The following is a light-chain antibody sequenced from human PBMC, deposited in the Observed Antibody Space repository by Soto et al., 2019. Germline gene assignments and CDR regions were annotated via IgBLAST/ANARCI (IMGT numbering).Light chain of an antibody. CDR3: SSYTSSSTVV. Sequence: ALTQPASVSGSPGQSLTISCTGTSSDVGGYNYVSWYQQHPGKAPKLMIYDVSNRPSGVSNRFSGSKSGNTASLTISGLQAEDEADYYCSSYTSSSTVVFGGGTKLTVL. CDR1: SSDVGGYNY. CDR2: DVS. J-gene: IGLJ2*01. V-gene: IGLV2-14*01.